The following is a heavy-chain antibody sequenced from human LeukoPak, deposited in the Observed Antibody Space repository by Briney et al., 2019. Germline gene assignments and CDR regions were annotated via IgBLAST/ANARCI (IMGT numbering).Heavy chain of an antibody. CDR1: GYTFTSYG. D-gene: IGHD3-10*01. CDR2: ISAYKGNT. V-gene: IGHV1-18*01. J-gene: IGHJ4*02. CDR3: ARGPLWLGEFYFDY. Sequence: ASVKVSCKASGYTFTSYGISWVRQAPGQGPEWMGWISAYKGNTNYAQKLQGRVTMTTGTSTSTAYMDLRSLRSDDTAVYYCARGPLWLGEFYFDYWGQGTLVTVSS.